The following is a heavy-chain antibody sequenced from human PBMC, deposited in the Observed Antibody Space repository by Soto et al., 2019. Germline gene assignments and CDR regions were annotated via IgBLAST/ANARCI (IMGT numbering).Heavy chain of an antibody. D-gene: IGHD3-22*01. CDR3: AKGEGIVVVTHLDY. V-gene: IGHV3-23*01. CDR1: GFTFSSYA. CDR2: ISGSGGST. Sequence: EVQLLESGGGLVQPGGSLRLSCAASGFTFSSYAMSWVRQAPGKGLEWVSAISGSGGSTYYADSVKGRFTISRDNSKNXLYLQMNSLRAEDTXVYYCAKGEGIVVVTHLDYWGQGTLVTVSS. J-gene: IGHJ4*02.